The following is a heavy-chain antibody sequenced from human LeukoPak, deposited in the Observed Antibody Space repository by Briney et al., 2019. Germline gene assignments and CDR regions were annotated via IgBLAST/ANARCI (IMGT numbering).Heavy chain of an antibody. CDR1: GFTFSSYW. CDR2: IKQDGSEK. D-gene: IGHD3-10*01. CDR3: ARAKVRMVQGLTPYYYYMDA. Sequence: GGSLRLSCAASGFTFSSYWMSWVRQAPGKGLEWVANIKQDGSEKYYVDSVKGRFTISRDNAKNSLYLQMNSLRAEDTAVYYCARAKVRMVQGLTPYYYYMDAWGKGPTVTVSS. J-gene: IGHJ6*03. V-gene: IGHV3-7*01.